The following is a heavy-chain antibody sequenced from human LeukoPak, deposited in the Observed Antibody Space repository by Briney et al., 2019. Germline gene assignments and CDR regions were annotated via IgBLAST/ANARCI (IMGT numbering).Heavy chain of an antibody. CDR3: AKDIGPETSHDYGDYLETGDY. CDR1: GFTFSSYA. J-gene: IGHJ4*02. Sequence: PGGSLRLSCAASGFTFSSYAMSWVRQAPGKGLEWVSAISGSGGSTYYADSVKGRFTISRDNSKNTLYLQMNSLRAEDTAVYYCAKDIGPETSHDYGDYLETGDYWGQGTLVTVSS. CDR2: ISGSGGST. V-gene: IGHV3-23*01. D-gene: IGHD4-17*01.